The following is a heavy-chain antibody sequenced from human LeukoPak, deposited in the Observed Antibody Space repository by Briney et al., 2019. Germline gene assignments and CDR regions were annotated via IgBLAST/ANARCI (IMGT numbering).Heavy chain of an antibody. J-gene: IGHJ4*02. Sequence: PGRSLRLSCAASGFTFXNYAMHWVRQAPGKGXXXXXXXXXDGSNKXXXXXXXXXXXXXXDNXKTTLYLQMNSLRVEDTAVYYCXRDQLDIVVVPAAIPVGYWGQGTLVTVSS. V-gene: IGHV3-30*01. CDR2: XXXDGSNK. CDR3: XRDQLDIVVVPAAIPVGY. CDR1: GFTFXNYA. D-gene: IGHD2-2*02.